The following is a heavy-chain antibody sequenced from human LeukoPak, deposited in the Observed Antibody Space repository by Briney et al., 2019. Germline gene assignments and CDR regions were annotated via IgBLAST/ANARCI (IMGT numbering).Heavy chain of an antibody. CDR2: ISYDGSNK. J-gene: IGHJ3*02. CDR3: ANSDASIDAFDI. D-gene: IGHD2-2*01. V-gene: IGHV3-30*04. CDR1: GFTFSSYA. Sequence: GGSLRLSCAASGFTFSSYAMHWVRQAPGKGLEWVAVISYDGSNKKYADSVKGRFTISRDNSKNTLYLQMNSLRAEDTAVYYCANSDASIDAFDIWGQGTMVTVSS.